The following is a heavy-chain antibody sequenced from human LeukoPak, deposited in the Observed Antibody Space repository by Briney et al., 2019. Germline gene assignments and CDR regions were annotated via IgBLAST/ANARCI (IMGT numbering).Heavy chain of an antibody. CDR2: ISSSGNYI. D-gene: IGHD2-2*01. J-gene: IGHJ5*02. V-gene: IGHV3-21*01. CDR3: VRDQQPEVPTSDSSPSA. Sequence: GGSLRLSCAASGFTFSFYSMHWVRQAPGKGLEWVSCISSSGNYIYYADSVRGRFIISRDNDKNSLHLQMNILRADDTAVHYCVRDQQPEVPTSDSSPSAWGQGTLVTVSS. CDR1: GFTFSFYS.